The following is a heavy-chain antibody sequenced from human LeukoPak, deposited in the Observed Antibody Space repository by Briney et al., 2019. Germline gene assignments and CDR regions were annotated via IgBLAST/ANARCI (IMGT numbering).Heavy chain of an antibody. CDR1: GFTFTDYA. Sequence: GGSLTLSCAASGFTFTDYAIHWVRQAPGKGLEWVSFIRYDGSHTYYTDSVRGRFTISRDDSKNTVYLQMTRLRFEDTAVYYCARGVDYTAYDIWGQGTMVTASS. CDR2: IRYDGSHT. D-gene: IGHD4-11*01. J-gene: IGHJ3*02. V-gene: IGHV3-30*02. CDR3: ARGVDYTAYDI.